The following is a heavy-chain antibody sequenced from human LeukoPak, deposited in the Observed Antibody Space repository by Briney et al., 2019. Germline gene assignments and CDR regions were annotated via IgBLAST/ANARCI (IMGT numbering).Heavy chain of an antibody. CDR3: ARVSGSCFLPPCYFDY. J-gene: IGHJ4*02. D-gene: IGHD2-15*01. CDR1: RDSISTGDYY. V-gene: IGHV4-30-4*01. Sequence: SQTLSLTCSVSRDSISTGDYYWSWIRQAPGTGLEWIGYIFYSGNRFYNPSLQSRLTISMDTSKNQFSLKLSSVTAADMAVYYCARVSGSCFLPPCYFDYWGQGILVTVSS. CDR2: IFYSGNR.